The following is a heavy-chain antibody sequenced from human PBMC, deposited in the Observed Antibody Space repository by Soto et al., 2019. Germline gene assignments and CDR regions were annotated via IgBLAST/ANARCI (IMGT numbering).Heavy chain of an antibody. CDR2: ISGSGGST. J-gene: IGHJ6*02. Sequence: EVQLLESGGGLVQPGGSLRLSCAASGFTFSRYAMSWVRQVPGKGLEWVSAISGSGGSTYYADSVKGRFTISRDNSKNTLYLQMNSLRAEDTAVYYCAKEEYYSSSGYYYYGMDVWGQGTTVTVSS. CDR3: AKEEYYSSSGYYYYGMDV. CDR1: GFTFSRYA. D-gene: IGHD6-6*01. V-gene: IGHV3-23*01.